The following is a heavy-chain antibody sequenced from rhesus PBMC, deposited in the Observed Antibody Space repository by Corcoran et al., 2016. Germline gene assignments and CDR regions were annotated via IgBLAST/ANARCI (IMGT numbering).Heavy chain of an antibody. CDR1: GGSISRGYSY. Sequence: QVPLQESGPGLVKPSETLSLTCAVSGGSISRGYSYWSWIRQPPGKGLEWIGYVTDSVRPSYNPSLNSRVTIARDPSKNQCSLKLRSGTAADTAVYYCAREVERWGGHFDYWGQGVLVTVSS. D-gene: IGHD6-37*01. CDR3: AREVERWGGHFDY. J-gene: IGHJ4*01. CDR2: VTDSVRP. V-gene: IGHV4-122*02.